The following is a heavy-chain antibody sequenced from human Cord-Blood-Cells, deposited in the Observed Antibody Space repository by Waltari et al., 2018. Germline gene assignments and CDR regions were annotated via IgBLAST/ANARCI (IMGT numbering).Heavy chain of an antibody. CDR1: GGSFSGYY. Sequence: QVQLQLWGAGRLKPSETLSLTCAVYGGSFSGYYWGWIRQPRGKGLEWIGEINHSGSTNDNPALKSLVTISVDTSKNQFSLKLSSVTAADTAVYYCARHGEDGTPFDYWGQGTLVTVSS. V-gene: IGHV4-34*01. D-gene: IGHD7-27*01. CDR2: INHSGST. CDR3: ARHGEDGTPFDY. J-gene: IGHJ4*02.